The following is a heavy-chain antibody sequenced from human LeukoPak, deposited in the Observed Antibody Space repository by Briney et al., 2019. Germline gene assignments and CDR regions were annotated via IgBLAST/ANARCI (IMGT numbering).Heavy chain of an antibody. CDR3: ARDGSSTNGQHYYYYYMDV. D-gene: IGHD2-2*01. Sequence: ASVKVSCKASGYTFTGYYMHWVRQAPGQGLEWMGWINPNSGGTNYAQKFQGRVTMTRDTSISTAYMELSRLRSDDTAVYYCARDGSSTNGQHYYYYYMDVWGKGTTVTVSS. CDR2: INPNSGGT. J-gene: IGHJ6*03. V-gene: IGHV1-2*02. CDR1: GYTFTGYY.